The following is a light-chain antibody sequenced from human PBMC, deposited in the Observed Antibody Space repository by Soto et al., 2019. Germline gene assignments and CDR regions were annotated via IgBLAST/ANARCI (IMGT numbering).Light chain of an antibody. CDR1: QSVSSSY. J-gene: IGKJ1*01. CDR3: QQYGSSSWT. V-gene: IGKV3-20*01. CDR2: GAS. Sequence: EIVLTQSPGTLSLSPGERATLSCRASQSVSSSYLAWYQQKPGQAPRLLLYGASSRATDIPDRFSGSGSGTDFTLTISRLEPEDFAVYSCQQYGSSSWTFGQGTKVEIK.